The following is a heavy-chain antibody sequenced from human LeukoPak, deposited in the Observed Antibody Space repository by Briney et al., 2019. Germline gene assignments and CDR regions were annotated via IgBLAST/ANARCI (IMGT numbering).Heavy chain of an antibody. D-gene: IGHD1-1*01. CDR1: GFTFSSYT. CDR3: TSQTYKGSARYYSDY. J-gene: IGHJ4*02. Sequence: GGSLRLSCATSGFTFSSYTMTWVRQSPGKGLEWVSIINPSGGATFYADSVKGRFTVLRDNSRNTLFLQMQGLRAEDTAVYYCTSQTYKGSARYYSDYWGQGTLVTVSS. CDR2: INPSGGAT. V-gene: IGHV3-23*01.